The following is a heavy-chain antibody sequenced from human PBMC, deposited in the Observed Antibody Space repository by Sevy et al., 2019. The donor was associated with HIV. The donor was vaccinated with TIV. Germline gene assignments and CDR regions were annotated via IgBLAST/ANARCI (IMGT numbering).Heavy chain of an antibody. CDR3: ARAVSIQLWNYYFDY. CDR1: GFTFSSYA. D-gene: IGHD5-18*01. CDR2: ISYDGSNK. Sequence: GGSLRLSCAASGFTFSSYAMHWVRQAPGKGLEWVAVISYDGSNKYYADSVKGRFTISRDNSKNTLYLQMNSLRAEDTAVYYCARAVSIQLWNYYFDYRGQGTLVTVSS. J-gene: IGHJ4*02. V-gene: IGHV3-30-3*01.